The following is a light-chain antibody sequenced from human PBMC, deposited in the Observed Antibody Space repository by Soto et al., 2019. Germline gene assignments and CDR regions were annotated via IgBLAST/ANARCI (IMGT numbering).Light chain of an antibody. V-gene: IGKV3-11*01. CDR2: DAS. Sequence: EIVLTQSPATLSLSPGERATLSCRASQTVSSYLAWYQQKPGQAPRLLIYDASNRATGIPARFSGSGSWTDFILTISSLEPEDFAVYYCQQRSNWPPTFGGGTKVEIK. J-gene: IGKJ4*01. CDR1: QTVSSY. CDR3: QQRSNWPPT.